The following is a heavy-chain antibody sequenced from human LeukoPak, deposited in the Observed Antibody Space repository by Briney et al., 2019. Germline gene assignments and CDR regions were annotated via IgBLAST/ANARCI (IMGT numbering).Heavy chain of an antibody. CDR2: IYYSECT. CDR1: GGSINSACYY. V-gene: IGHV4-31*03. J-gene: IGHJ4*02. CDR3: AREEDY. Sequence: SQTRSLTCTVYGGSINSACYYWGWILQHPGKGLEWIVYIYYSECTYYNSSLKTRVTISVDTSKNQFPLKLSSVTAADTAVYYCAREEDYWGQGTLVTVSS.